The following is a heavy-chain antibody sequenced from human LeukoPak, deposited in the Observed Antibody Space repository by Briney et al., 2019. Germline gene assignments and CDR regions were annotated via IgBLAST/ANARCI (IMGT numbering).Heavy chain of an antibody. J-gene: IGHJ4*02. CDR3: AKKLDSGSYFGYYFDY. V-gene: IGHV3-23*01. Sequence: GGSLRLSCAASGFTFSSYAMSWVRQAPGKGLEWVSAISGSGGSTYYADSVEGRFTISRDNSKNTLYLQMNSLRAEDTAVYYCAKKLDSGSYFGYYFDYWGQGTLVTVSS. CDR1: GFTFSSYA. CDR2: ISGSGGST. D-gene: IGHD1-26*01.